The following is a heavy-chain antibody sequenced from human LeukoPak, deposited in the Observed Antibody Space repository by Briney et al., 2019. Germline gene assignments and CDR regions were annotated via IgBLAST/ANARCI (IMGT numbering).Heavy chain of an antibody. Sequence: SQTLSLTCTVSGGSISSGGYYWSWIRQPPGKGLEWIGYIYHSGSTYYNPSLKSRVTISVDRSKNQFSLKLSSVTAADTAVYYCARGSIAAAGTHDYWGQETLVTVSS. CDR2: IYHSGST. D-gene: IGHD6-13*01. CDR1: GGSISSGGYY. CDR3: ARGSIAAAGTHDY. J-gene: IGHJ4*02. V-gene: IGHV4-30-2*01.